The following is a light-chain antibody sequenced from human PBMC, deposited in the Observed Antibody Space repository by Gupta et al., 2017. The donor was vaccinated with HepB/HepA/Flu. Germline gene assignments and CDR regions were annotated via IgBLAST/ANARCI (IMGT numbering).Light chain of an antibody. Sequence: QSGLTQPASLSGSPGHSITISCTGTSSDVGNDNLVSWYQQHPGKAPKLIIYEVTERSSGVSNRFSGSKSGDTASLTISWLQTEDEADYYCSSYAGSSTVMFGGGTKVTVL. CDR3: SSYAGSSTVM. J-gene: IGLJ3*02. CDR1: SSDVGNDNL. CDR2: EVT. V-gene: IGLV2-23*02.